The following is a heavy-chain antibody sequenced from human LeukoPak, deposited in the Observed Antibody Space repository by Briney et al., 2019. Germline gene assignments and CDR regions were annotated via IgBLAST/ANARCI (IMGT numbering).Heavy chain of an antibody. CDR3: ARSSFWSRWYYYMDV. CDR1: GFIFSNFW. Sequence: GGSLRLSCEASGFIFSNFWMSWVRQAPGKGLEGVASIKYDGSEKYCVDSVKGRFTISRDNTKNSLYLQMNSLRGDDTAVYFCARSSFWSRWYYYMDVWGKGTTVTV. D-gene: IGHD3-3*01. J-gene: IGHJ6*03. CDR2: IKYDGSEK. V-gene: IGHV3-7*01.